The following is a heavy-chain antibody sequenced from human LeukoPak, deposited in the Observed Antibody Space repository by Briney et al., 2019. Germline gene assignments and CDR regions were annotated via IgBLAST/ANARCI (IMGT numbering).Heavy chain of an antibody. CDR1: GGSISSGGYY. J-gene: IGHJ5*02. V-gene: IGHV4-31*03. D-gene: IGHD2-15*01. CDR2: IYYSGST. CDR3: ARGVVVVAAMSINWFDP. Sequence: PSETLSLTCTVSGGSISSGGYYWSWIRQHPGKGLEWIGYIYYSGSTYYNPSLKSRVTISVDTSKNQFSLKLSSVTAADTAVYYCARGVVVVAAMSINWFDPWGQGTLVTVSS.